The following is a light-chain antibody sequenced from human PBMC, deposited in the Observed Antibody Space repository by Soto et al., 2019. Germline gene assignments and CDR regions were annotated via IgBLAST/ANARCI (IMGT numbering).Light chain of an antibody. CDR1: QSVSSSY. CDR2: RAS. CDR3: QHYGTFPYT. J-gene: IGKJ2*01. Sequence: EIVLTQSPGTLSLSPGESATLSCRASQSVSSSYLAWYQQKPGQAPRLLMYRASSRATGIPDRFSGSGSGTDFTLTISRLEPEDSEVYYCQHYGTFPYTFCQGTNLEIK. V-gene: IGKV3-20*01.